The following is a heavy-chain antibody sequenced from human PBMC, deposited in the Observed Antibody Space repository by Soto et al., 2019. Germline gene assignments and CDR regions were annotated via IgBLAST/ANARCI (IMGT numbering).Heavy chain of an antibody. V-gene: IGHV3-23*01. D-gene: IGHD2-15*01. CDR3: ARVQCTGGSCCSSYYYYYGMDV. CDR2: ISGSGGST. J-gene: IGHJ6*02. CDR1: GFTFTSYA. Sequence: EVQLLESGGGLVQPGGSLRLSCAASGFTFTSYAMIWVRQAPGKGLEWVSAISGSGGSTYYADSVKGRFTISRDNSKNTVYLQKNSLRAEDTAVYYCARVQCTGGSCCSSYYYYYGMDVWGQGTTVTVSS.